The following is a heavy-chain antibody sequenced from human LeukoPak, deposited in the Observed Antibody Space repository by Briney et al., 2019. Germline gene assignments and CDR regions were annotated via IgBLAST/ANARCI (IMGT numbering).Heavy chain of an antibody. V-gene: IGHV1-69*05. CDR2: IIPIFGTA. Sequence: SVKVSCKASGGTFSSYAISWVRQAPGQGLEWMGGIIPIFGTANYAQKLQGRVTMTTDTSTSTAYMELRSLRSDDTAVYYCARDLGTTGTTYDYWGQGTLVTVSS. CDR3: ARDLGTTGTTYDY. CDR1: GGTFSSYA. J-gene: IGHJ4*02. D-gene: IGHD1-1*01.